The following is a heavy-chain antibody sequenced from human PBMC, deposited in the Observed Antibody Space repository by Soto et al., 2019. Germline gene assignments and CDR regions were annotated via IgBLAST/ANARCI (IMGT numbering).Heavy chain of an antibody. V-gene: IGHV3-23*01. D-gene: IGHD6-19*01. Sequence: EVQLLESGGGLVQPGGSLRLSCAASGFTFGSHDMSWVRQAPGKVVEWVSSISVSDPGTYYADSVKGRFTLSRDISENTLFLQMDSLRAEDTALYFCTKGTWLDIWGQGTMVTVSP. CDR2: ISVSDPGT. CDR3: TKGTWLDI. J-gene: IGHJ3*02. CDR1: GFTFGSHD.